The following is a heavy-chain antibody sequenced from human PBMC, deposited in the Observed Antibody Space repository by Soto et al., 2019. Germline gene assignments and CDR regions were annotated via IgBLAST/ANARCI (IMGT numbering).Heavy chain of an antibody. J-gene: IGHJ4*02. Sequence: QVQLVQSGAEVKKPGSSVKVSCKASGGTFSSYTFSWVRQAPGQGLEWMGGIIPIFATTNYAQKFQGRVTITADESTSTAYMALSSLRSEDTAVYYCATDTGQAMAKISRDYYFDCWGQGTLVTVSS. CDR2: IIPIFATT. CDR1: GGTFSSYT. CDR3: ATDTGQAMAKISRDYYFDC. V-gene: IGHV1-69*01. D-gene: IGHD2-2*01.